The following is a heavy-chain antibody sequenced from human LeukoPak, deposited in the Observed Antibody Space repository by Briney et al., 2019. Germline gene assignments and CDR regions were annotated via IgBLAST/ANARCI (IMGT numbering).Heavy chain of an antibody. CDR3: ARALLPDIVVVPAAIKGGGYYYYMDV. J-gene: IGHJ6*03. D-gene: IGHD2-2*02. V-gene: IGHV4-59*01. CDR1: GGSISSYY. Sequence: SETLSLTCTVSGGSISSYYWSWIRQPPGKGLEWIGYIYYSGSTNYNPSLKSRVTISIDTSKNQFSLKLNSVTAADTAVYYCARALLPDIVVVPAAIKGGGYYYYMDVWGKGTTVTVSS. CDR2: IYYSGST.